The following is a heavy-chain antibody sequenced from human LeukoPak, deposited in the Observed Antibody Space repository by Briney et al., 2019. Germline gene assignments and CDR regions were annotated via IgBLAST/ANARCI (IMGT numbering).Heavy chain of an antibody. CDR1: GFTFSSYA. V-gene: IGHV3-23*01. CDR2: ISGSGGST. D-gene: IGHD3-10*01. Sequence: GGSLRLSCAASGFTFSSYAMGWVRQAPGKGLEWVSAISGSGGSTYYADSVKGRFTISRDNSKNTLYLQMNSPRAEDTAVYYCAKDRGVMVRGVNDPWGQGTLVTVSS. CDR3: AKDRGVMVRGVNDP. J-gene: IGHJ5*02.